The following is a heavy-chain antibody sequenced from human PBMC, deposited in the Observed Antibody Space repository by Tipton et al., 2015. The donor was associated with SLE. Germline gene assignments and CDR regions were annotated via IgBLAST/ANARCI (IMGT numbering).Heavy chain of an antibody. CDR1: GGSISSKNYY. V-gene: IGHV4-39*07. D-gene: IGHD2-2*01. Sequence: TLSLTCTVSGGSISSKNYYWGWIRQPPGKGLEWIGSIHYSGSTYDNPSFKSRVAISVDTSKNQFSLKLSSVTPEDTAVYYCARVWGTGSRGVDYWGQGTLVTVSS. CDR2: IHYSGST. J-gene: IGHJ4*02. CDR3: ARVWGTGSRGVDY.